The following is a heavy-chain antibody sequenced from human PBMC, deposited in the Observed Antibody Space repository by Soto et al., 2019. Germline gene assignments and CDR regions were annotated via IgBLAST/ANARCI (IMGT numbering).Heavy chain of an antibody. V-gene: IGHV1-24*01. CDR3: AIKLGYFDY. CDR2: FDPEEGKT. J-gene: IGHJ4*02. CDR1: GYTLTELS. Sequence: ASVKVSCKVSGYTLTELSMHWVRQAPGKGLEWMGGFDPEEGKTIYAQQFQGRVTMTEDTSTDTAYMELNSLRSEDTAVYYCAIKLGYFDYWGQGTLVTVSS.